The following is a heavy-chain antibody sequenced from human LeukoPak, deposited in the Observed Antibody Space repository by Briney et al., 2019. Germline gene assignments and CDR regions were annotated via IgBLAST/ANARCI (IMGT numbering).Heavy chain of an antibody. CDR1: GFTFSSYS. V-gene: IGHV3-21*01. CDR2: IISSSCYI. Sequence: GGSLRLSCAASGFTFSSYSMNWVRQAPGKGLEWVSSIISSSCYIYYADSVKGRFTISRDNAKNSLYLQMNSLRAEDTDVYYCARSYDILTGYSNFDYLGQGTLVTVSS. D-gene: IGHD3-9*01. J-gene: IGHJ4*02. CDR3: ARSYDILTGYSNFDY.